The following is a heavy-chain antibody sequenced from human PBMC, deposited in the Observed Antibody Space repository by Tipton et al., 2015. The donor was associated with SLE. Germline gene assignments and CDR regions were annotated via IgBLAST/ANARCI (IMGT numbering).Heavy chain of an antibody. D-gene: IGHD5-18*01. Sequence: SLRLSCAASGFTFSSYGMSWVRQAPGKGLEWVSAISGSGGSTYYADSVKGRFTISRDNSKNTLYLQMNSLRAEDTAVYYCAKERAAMVYYFDYWGQGPLVTVSS. CDR3: AKERAAMVYYFDY. CDR1: GFTFSSYG. J-gene: IGHJ4*02. V-gene: IGHV3-23*01. CDR2: ISGSGGST.